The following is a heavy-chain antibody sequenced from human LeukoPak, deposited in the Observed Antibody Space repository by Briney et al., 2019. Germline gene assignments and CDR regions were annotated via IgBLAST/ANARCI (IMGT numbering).Heavy chain of an antibody. Sequence: PSETLSLTCTVSGGSVSTYYWSWIRQPPGKGLEWIGYIYDSLGTGYNPSLKSRVTISVDMSKNQFSLKLTSVTAADTALYCCARRSWYVDYWGQGTLVTVSS. CDR1: GGSVSTYY. CDR2: IYDSLGT. D-gene: IGHD6-13*01. J-gene: IGHJ4*02. V-gene: IGHV4-59*02. CDR3: ARRSWYVDY.